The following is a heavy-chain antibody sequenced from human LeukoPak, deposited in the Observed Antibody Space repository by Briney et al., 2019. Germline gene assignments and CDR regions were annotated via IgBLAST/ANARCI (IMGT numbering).Heavy chain of an antibody. D-gene: IGHD4-17*01. V-gene: IGHV3-15*01. CDR2: IKRIIDGGTT. CDR3: AAQGGSGDLRY. J-gene: IGHJ4*02. Sequence: PGGSLRLSCAASGFTFSNTWMNWVRQAPAKGLEWVGRIKRIIDGGTTDYAAPVKGRFTVSRHDSINTLYLQMSSLKTEDTAVYYCAAQGGSGDLRYWGQGTLVTASS. CDR1: GFTFSNTW.